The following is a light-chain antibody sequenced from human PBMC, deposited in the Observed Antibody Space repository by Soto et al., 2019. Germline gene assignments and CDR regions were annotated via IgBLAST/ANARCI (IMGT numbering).Light chain of an antibody. Sequence: EIVMTQSPATLSVSPGERATLSCRASQNVSTNLAWYQQKPGQAPRLLIYGPSIRATGIPARFSGSGSGTEFTLTINSLQSEDFALYYCQEYDKWPPGFTFGPGIRVDNK. CDR2: GPS. CDR3: QEYDKWPPGFT. V-gene: IGKV3-15*01. J-gene: IGKJ3*01. CDR1: QNVSTN.